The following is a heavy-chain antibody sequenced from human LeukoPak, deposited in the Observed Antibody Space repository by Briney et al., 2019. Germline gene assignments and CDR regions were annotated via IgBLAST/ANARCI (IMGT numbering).Heavy chain of an antibody. V-gene: IGHV5-51*01. J-gene: IGHJ4*02. Sequence: GESLKISCKGSGYIFTSYWIGWVRQMPGKGLECMGIIYPGDSDTRYSPSFQGQVTISADKSITTAYLQWSSLKASDTALYYCVGENVKIIDYWGQGTLVTVSS. CDR3: VGENVKIIDY. CDR2: IYPGDSDT. D-gene: IGHD5-24*01. CDR1: GYIFTSYW.